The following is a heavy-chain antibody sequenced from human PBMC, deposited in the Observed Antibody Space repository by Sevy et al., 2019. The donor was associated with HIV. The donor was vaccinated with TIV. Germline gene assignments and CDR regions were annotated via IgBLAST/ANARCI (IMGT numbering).Heavy chain of an antibody. Sequence: GGSLRLSCAASGFTFTNYWMHWVRQAPGKGLGWVSRVDNDGSGKNYAASVKGRFTISRDNAKKTVYLQMNSLRAEDTAVYYCTRDMYGIDYWGQGTLVTVSS. CDR2: VDNDGSGK. V-gene: IGHV3-74*01. J-gene: IGHJ4*02. D-gene: IGHD2-8*01. CDR3: TRDMYGIDY. CDR1: GFTFTNYW.